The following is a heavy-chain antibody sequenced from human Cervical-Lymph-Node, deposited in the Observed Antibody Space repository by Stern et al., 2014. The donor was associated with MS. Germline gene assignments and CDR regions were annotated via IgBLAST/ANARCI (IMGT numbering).Heavy chain of an antibody. CDR2: IYYSGST. CDR1: GGSISSSSYY. V-gene: IGHV4-39*01. D-gene: IGHD4-11*01. J-gene: IGHJ4*02. Sequence: QLQLQESGPGLVKPSETLSLTCTVSGGSISSSSYYWGWIRQPPGMGLEWIGSIYYSGSTYYNPSLRSRVTISVDTSKNQFSLKQSSVPAADTAVYYCARLTTEDASGYFDYWGQGTLVTASS. CDR3: ARLTTEDASGYFDY.